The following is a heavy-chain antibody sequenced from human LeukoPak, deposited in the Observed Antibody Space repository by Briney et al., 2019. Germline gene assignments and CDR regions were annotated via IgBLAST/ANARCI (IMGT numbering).Heavy chain of an antibody. D-gene: IGHD3-10*01. CDR2: MNPNSGNT. J-gene: IGHJ4*02. CDR3: AREEDYYGSGSYCY. CDR1: GYTFTSYD. Sequence: ASVKVSCKASGYTFTSYDINWVRQATGQGLEWMGWMNPNSGNTGYAQKLQGRVTMTTDTSTSTAYMELRSLRSDDTAVYYCAREEDYYGSGSYCYWGQGTLVTVSS. V-gene: IGHV1-8*01.